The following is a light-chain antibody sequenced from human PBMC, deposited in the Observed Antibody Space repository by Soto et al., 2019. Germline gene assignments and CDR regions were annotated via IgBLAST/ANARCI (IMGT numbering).Light chain of an antibody. J-gene: IGKJ5*01. CDR1: QGISSW. CDR2: SAS. V-gene: IGKV1-12*01. CDR3: QQATSLSIA. Sequence: SVCSAVEHKVTSTSGASQGISSWLAWYQQKPGKAPKLLIYSASSLHSGVPSRFSGSRSGTDFTLTLSSLHPEDFATYYCQQATSLSIAFGQGTRWRL.